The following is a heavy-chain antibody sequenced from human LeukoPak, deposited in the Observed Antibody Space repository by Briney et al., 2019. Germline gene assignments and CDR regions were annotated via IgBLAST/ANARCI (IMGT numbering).Heavy chain of an antibody. D-gene: IGHD2-15*01. V-gene: IGHV4-39*07. CDR3: ARGQNYCSGGSCELCWFDP. J-gene: IGHJ5*02. CDR2: IYYSGST. CDR1: GGSISSSSYY. Sequence: SETLSLTCTVSGGSISSSSYYWGWIRQPPGKGLEWIGSIYYSGSTYYNPSLKSRVTISVDTSKNQFSLKLSSVTAADTAVYYCARGQNYCSGGSCELCWFDPWGQGTLVTVSS.